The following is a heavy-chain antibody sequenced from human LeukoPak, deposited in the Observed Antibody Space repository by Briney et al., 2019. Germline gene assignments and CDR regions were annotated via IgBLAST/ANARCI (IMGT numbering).Heavy chain of an antibody. CDR1: GGTFSSYA. J-gene: IGHJ4*02. D-gene: IGHD3-10*01. CDR2: IIPIFGTA. V-gene: IGHV1-69*13. CDR3: AREGGSSSGSFAS. Sequence: GASVTVSCKASGGTFSSYAISWVRQAPGQGLEWMGGIIPIFGTANYAQKFQGRVTITADESTSTAYMELSSLRSEDTAVYYCAREGGSSSGSFASWGKGPLVTVSS.